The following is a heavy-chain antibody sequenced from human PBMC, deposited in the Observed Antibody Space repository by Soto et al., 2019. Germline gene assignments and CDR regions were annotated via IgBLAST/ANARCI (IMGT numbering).Heavy chain of an antibody. J-gene: IGHJ4*02. CDR3: AGGYSGYDFDY. CDR2: IIPIFGTA. V-gene: IGHV1-69*13. CDR1: GGTFSSYA. D-gene: IGHD5-12*01. Sequence: SVKVSCQASGGTFSSYAISWVRQAPGQGLEWMGGIIPIFGTANYAQKFQGRVTITADESTSTAYMELSSLRSEDTAVYYCAGGYSGYDFDYWGQGTLVTVSS.